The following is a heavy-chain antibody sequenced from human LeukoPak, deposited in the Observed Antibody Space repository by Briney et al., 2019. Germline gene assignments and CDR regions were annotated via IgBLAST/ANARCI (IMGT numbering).Heavy chain of an antibody. V-gene: IGHV4-39*07. D-gene: IGHD3-22*01. J-gene: IGHJ3*02. CDR3: AREEYYYDSSGYRAGGDAFDI. CDR1: GDSISTSNYY. Sequence: SETLSLTCTVSGDSISTSNYYWAWIRQPPGTGLEWIGSIYYSGITYYNASLKSRVTTSLDTSKNQLSLKVNSVTAADTAVYYCAREEYYYDSSGYRAGGDAFDIWGQGTMVTVSS. CDR2: IYYSGIT.